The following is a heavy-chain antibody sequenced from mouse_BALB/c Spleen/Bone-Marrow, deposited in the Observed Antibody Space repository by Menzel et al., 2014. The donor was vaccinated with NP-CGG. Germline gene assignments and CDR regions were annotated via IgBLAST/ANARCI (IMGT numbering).Heavy chain of an antibody. CDR3: ARSSSYDYDVGFAY. Sequence: VQLQQSGPGLVKPSQSLSLTCIVTGYSITRDYAWNWIRQFPGNKLEWIDYISYSGSTTYNPSLESRISISRDTSKNQFFLQLNSVTTEDTATYYCARSSSYDYDVGFAYWGQGTLVTVSA. CDR2: ISYSGST. J-gene: IGHJ3*01. CDR1: GYSITRDYA. D-gene: IGHD2-4*01. V-gene: IGHV3-2*02.